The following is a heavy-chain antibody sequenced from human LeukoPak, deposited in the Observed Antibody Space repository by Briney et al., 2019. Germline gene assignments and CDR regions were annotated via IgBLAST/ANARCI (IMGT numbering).Heavy chain of an antibody. Sequence: GGSLRLSCAASGFTVSSNYMSWVRQAPGKGLKWVSVTYSGGSTYYADSVKGRFTISRDNSKNTLYLQMNSQRAEDTAVYYCARGYGDRDAFDIWGQGTMVTVSS. CDR3: ARGYGDRDAFDI. J-gene: IGHJ3*02. D-gene: IGHD4-17*01. CDR2: TYSGGST. CDR1: GFTVSSNY. V-gene: IGHV3-66*01.